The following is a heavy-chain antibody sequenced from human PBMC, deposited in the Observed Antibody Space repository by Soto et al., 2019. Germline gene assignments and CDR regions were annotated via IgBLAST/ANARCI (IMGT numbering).Heavy chain of an antibody. CDR1: GGSISSYY. CDR3: ARVKNLQGGYSYGFAFDI. J-gene: IGHJ3*02. CDR2: IYYSGST. V-gene: IGHV4-59*01. D-gene: IGHD5-18*01. Sequence: SETLSLTCTVSGGSISSYYWSWIRQPPGKGLEWIGYIYYSGSTNYNPSLKSRVTISVDTSKNQFSLKLSSVTAADTAVYYCARVKNLQGGYSYGFAFDIWGQGTMVTVSS.